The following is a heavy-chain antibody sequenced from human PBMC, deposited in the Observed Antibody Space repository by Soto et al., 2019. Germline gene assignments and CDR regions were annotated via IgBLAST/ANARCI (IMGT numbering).Heavy chain of an antibody. D-gene: IGHD3-22*01. Sequence: GASVKVSCKASGGTFSSYAISWVRQAPGQGLERMGGIIPIFGTANYAQKFQGRVTITADESTSTAYMELSSLRSEDTAAYYCARGGYYRSYYYYGMDVWGQGTTVTVSS. V-gene: IGHV1-69*13. CDR1: GGTFSSYA. CDR3: ARGGYYRSYYYYGMDV. CDR2: IIPIFGTA. J-gene: IGHJ6*02.